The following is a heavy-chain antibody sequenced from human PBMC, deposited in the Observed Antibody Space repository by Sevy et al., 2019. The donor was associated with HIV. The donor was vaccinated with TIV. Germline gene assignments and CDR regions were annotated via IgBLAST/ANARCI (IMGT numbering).Heavy chain of an antibody. V-gene: IGHV5-10-1*01. Sequence: GESLKISCKGSGYSFTSYWISWVRQMPGKGLEWMGRIDPSDSYTNYSPSFQGHVTISADKSIGTAYLQWSSLKASDTAMYYCARLRSYYYDSSGYYYYMDVWGKGTTVTVSS. CDR1: GYSFTSYW. J-gene: IGHJ6*03. CDR3: ARLRSYYYDSSGYYYYMDV. CDR2: IDPSDSYT. D-gene: IGHD3-22*01.